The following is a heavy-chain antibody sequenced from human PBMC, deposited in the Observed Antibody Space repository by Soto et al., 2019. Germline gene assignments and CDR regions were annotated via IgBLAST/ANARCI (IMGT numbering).Heavy chain of an antibody. CDR1: GFTFSSYA. Sequence: PGGSLRLSCAASGFTFSSYAMHWVRQAPGKGLEWVAVISYDGSNKYYADSVKGRFTISRDNSKNTLYLQMNSLRAEDTAVYYCASFSIDYGAYSYSYCGMDVRGPGTMVTVFS. J-gene: IGHJ6*02. V-gene: IGHV3-30-3*01. D-gene: IGHD4-17*01. CDR3: ASFSIDYGAYSYSYCGMDV. CDR2: ISYDGSNK.